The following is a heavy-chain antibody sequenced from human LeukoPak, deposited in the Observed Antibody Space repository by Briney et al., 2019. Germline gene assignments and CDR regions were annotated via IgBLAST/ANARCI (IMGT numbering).Heavy chain of an antibody. V-gene: IGHV1-46*01. J-gene: IGHJ4*02. D-gene: IGHD1-26*01. CDR1: GYTFTSYY. Sequence: ASVKVSCKASGYTFTSYYMHWVRQAPGQGLEWMGIINPSGGSTSDAQKFQGRVTMTTDTSTSTAYMELRSLRSDDPAVYYCARDNGGSAGHWWSGYWGQGTLVTVSS. CDR3: ARDNGGSAGHWWSGY. CDR2: INPSGGST.